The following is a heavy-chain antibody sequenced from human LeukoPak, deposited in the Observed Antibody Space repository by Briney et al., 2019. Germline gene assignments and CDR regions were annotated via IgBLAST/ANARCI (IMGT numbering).Heavy chain of an antibody. Sequence: GASVTVSCKASGYTFTVYYMHWVRQAPGQGLEWMGRINPNSGGTNYAQKLQGRVTMTTDTSTSTAYMELRSLRSDDTAVYYCARVDSSGWYLDYWGQGTLVTVSS. D-gene: IGHD6-19*01. CDR2: INPNSGGT. V-gene: IGHV1-2*06. CDR3: ARVDSSGWYLDY. J-gene: IGHJ4*02. CDR1: GYTFTVYY.